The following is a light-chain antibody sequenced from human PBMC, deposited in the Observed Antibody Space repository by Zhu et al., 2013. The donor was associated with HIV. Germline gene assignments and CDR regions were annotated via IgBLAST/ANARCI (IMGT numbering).Light chain of an antibody. Sequence: DIQLTQSPSTLSASIGDRITITCRASQSISTWLAWYQQRPGKAPKLLIYRASSLYSGVPSRFSGTGSGTHFTFTITNLQPEDIATYYCQQYDNLRRSFGQGTKLELK. J-gene: IGKJ2*04. CDR1: QSISTW. V-gene: IGKV1-5*03. CDR3: QQYDNLRRS. CDR2: RAS.